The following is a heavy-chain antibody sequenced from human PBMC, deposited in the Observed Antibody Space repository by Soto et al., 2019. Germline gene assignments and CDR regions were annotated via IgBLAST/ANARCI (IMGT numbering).Heavy chain of an antibody. Sequence: SATQSHNCTVAGGSIGVYYWILLRQPQGKGLEWIGYIYYSGSTNYNPSLKSRVTISVDTSKNQFSLKLSSVTAADTAVYYCARVWTIAAPKYNWFDPWGQGTLVTVSS. CDR1: GGSIGVYY. V-gene: IGHV4-59*01. D-gene: IGHD6-6*01. CDR2: IYYSGST. J-gene: IGHJ5*02. CDR3: ARVWTIAAPKYNWFDP.